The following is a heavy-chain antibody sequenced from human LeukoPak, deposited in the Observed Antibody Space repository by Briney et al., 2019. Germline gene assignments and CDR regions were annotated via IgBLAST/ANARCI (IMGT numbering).Heavy chain of an antibody. CDR2: ISSSSSYI. CDR3: AKDQRIYYGSGSPPDY. Sequence: GGSLRLSCAASGFTFSSYSMNWVRQAPGKGLEWVSSISSSSSYIYYADSVKGRFTISRDNAKNTLYLQMNSLTAEDTAVYYCAKDQRIYYGSGSPPDYWGQGTLVTVSS. CDR1: GFTFSSYS. J-gene: IGHJ4*02. V-gene: IGHV3-21*04. D-gene: IGHD3-10*01.